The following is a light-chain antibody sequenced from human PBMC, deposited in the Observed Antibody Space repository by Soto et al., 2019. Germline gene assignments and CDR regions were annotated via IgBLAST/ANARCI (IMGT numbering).Light chain of an antibody. Sequence: QSVLTQPASVSGSPGQSITISCTGTSSDVGGYNYVSWYQQHPGKAPKLMIYDVSNRPSGVSNRFSGSKSGNTASLTISGLQAEDEADYCSSYTSSSADVFGTGTKVTVL. CDR1: SSDVGGYNY. V-gene: IGLV2-14*01. CDR3: SSYTSSSADV. J-gene: IGLJ1*01. CDR2: DVS.